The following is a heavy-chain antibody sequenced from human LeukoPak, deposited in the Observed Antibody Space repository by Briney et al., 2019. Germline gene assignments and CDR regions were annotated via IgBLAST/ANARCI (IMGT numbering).Heavy chain of an antibody. V-gene: IGHV3-33*01. CDR2: IWYDGSNE. Sequence: GGSLRLSCTASGFTFSCYGMHWVRQGPGKGLEWAATIWYDGSNEYYAASVKGRFTISRDNSKNTLFLQMNTLRADDTAVYYCAREQTSSSPAPLGYWGQGTLVTVSS. J-gene: IGHJ4*02. CDR3: AREQTSSSPAPLGY. CDR1: GFTFSCYG. D-gene: IGHD2-15*01.